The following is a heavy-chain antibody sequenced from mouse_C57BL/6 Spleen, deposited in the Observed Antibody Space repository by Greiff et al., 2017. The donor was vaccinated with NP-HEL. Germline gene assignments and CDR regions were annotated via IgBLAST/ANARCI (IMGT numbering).Heavy chain of an antibody. V-gene: IGHV1-80*01. CDR2: IYPGDGDT. CDR3: AREDYYGSSHFDY. Sequence: VKLQESGAELVKPGASVKISCKASGYAFSSYWMNWVKQRPGKGLEWIGQIYPGDGDTNYNGKFKGKATLTADKSSSTAYMQLSSLTSEDSAVYFCAREDYYGSSHFDYWGQGTTLTVSS. D-gene: IGHD1-1*01. J-gene: IGHJ2*01. CDR1: GYAFSSYW.